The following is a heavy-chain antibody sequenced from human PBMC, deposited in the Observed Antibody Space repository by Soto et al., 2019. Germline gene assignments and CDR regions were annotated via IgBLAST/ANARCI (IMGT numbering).Heavy chain of an antibody. Sequence: QVILVESGGGVVQPGRSLRLSCAASGLISGSDSGMHWVRQAPGKRLEWVAVISYEGSLQYYADAVKGRLTISRDNSKNMVYLQMDSLRVEDTAMYFCGRWWRTIGAFDSWGQGTLVTVSP. J-gene: IGHJ5*01. CDR3: GRWWRTIGAFDS. D-gene: IGHD2-15*01. CDR2: ISYEGSLQ. V-gene: IGHV3-33*01. CDR1: GLISGSDSG.